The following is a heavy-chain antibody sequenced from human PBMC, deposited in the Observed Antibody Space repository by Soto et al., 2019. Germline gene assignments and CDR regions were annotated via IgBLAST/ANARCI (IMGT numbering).Heavy chain of an antibody. D-gene: IGHD1-1*01. V-gene: IGHV4-4*07. J-gene: IGHJ5*02. CDR1: GASISCFY. CDR3: VRDGTKTLRDWFDP. CDR2: IYATGTT. Sequence: SETLSLTCTVSGASISCFYWSWIRKSAGKGLEWIGRIYATGTTDYNPSLKSRVMMSVDTSKKQFSLKLRSVTAADTAVCYCVRDGTKTLRDWFDPWGQGISVPVSS.